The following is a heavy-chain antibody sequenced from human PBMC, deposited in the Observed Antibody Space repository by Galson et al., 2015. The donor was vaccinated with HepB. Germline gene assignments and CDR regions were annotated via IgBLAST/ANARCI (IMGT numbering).Heavy chain of an antibody. CDR2: ISGSGGST. CDR1: GFTFSSYA. V-gene: IGHV3-23*01. J-gene: IGHJ3*02. CDR3: ARDRRTEYYYDSSGYYCDAFDI. D-gene: IGHD3-22*01. Sequence: SLRLSCAASGFTFSSYAMSWVRQAPGKGLEWVSAISGSGGSTYYADSVKGRFTISRDNSKNTLYLQMNSLRAEDTAVYYCARDRRTEYYYDSSGYYCDAFDIWGQGTMVTVSS.